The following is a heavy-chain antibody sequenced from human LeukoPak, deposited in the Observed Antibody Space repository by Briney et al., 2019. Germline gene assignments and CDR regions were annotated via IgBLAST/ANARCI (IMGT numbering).Heavy chain of an antibody. J-gene: IGHJ4*02. D-gene: IGHD2-21*01. Sequence: GGSLRLSCAASGFTFTRYTMHWVRQAPGKGLEWVAVVLYDGSNKYYADSVKGRFTLSRDNSKNTLSLQMNTLRADDTAVYYCGRDNYGGILDFWGQGTLVTVSS. CDR3: GRDNYGGILDF. V-gene: IGHV3-30*04. CDR2: VLYDGSNK. CDR1: GFTFTRYT.